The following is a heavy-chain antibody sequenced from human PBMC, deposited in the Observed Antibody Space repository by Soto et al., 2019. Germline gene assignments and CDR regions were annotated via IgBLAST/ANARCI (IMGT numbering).Heavy chain of an antibody. CDR2: MNPNRGYT. D-gene: IGHD2-15*01. CDR1: GYTFTSYD. V-gene: IGHV1-8*01. Sequence: ASVKVSCKASGYTFTSYDINWVRQATGQGLEWMGWMNPNRGYTGYAQKVQGRLTMTRNTSISTAYMELSSLISEETAMYYCSRVFSPAAPEYWGQGTLVTVSS. J-gene: IGHJ4*02. CDR3: SRVFSPAAPEY.